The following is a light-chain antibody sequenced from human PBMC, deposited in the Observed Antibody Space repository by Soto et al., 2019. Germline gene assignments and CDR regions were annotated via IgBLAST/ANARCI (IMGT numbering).Light chain of an antibody. CDR1: QSISTW. CDR2: EAS. CDR3: QQYNSYLIT. J-gene: IGKJ5*01. Sequence: DIQMTQSPSTLSASVGDRVTITCRASQSISTWLAWYQQKSGKAPKLLIYEASTLGSGVPSRFSGSGSGTEFTLTISSLQPDDFATYYCQQYNSYLITFGQGTRLEIK. V-gene: IGKV1-5*03.